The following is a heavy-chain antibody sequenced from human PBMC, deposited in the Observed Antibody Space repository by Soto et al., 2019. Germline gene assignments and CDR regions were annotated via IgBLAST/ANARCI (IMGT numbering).Heavy chain of an antibody. D-gene: IGHD2-2*01. J-gene: IGHJ4*02. CDR1: GFTFGDYA. V-gene: IGHV3-49*04. Sequence: GGSLRLSCTASGFTFGDYAMSWVRQAPGKGLEWVGFIRSKAYGGTTEYAASVKGRFTISRDDSKSIAYLQMNSLKTEDTAVYYCTRGGQLLFDYWGQGTLVTVSS. CDR3: TRGGQLLFDY. CDR2: IRSKAYGGTT.